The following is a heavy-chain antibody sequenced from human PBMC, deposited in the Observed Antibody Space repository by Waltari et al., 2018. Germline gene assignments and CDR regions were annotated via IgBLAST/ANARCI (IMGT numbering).Heavy chain of an antibody. CDR2: INHLGGSK. J-gene: IGHJ4*02. D-gene: IGHD7-27*01. CDR3: ARDAGWGSLDY. CDR1: GFNFNNSW. V-gene: IGHV3-7*01. Sequence: EVQLVESGGDLVHPGGSLRLSCVASGFNFNNSWMSWVRQPPGKGLEWVANINHLGGSKFYVDSSRGRFAISKDHAKSTLYLQMNSLRVEDTAVYYCARDAGWGSLDYWGRGTLVTVSS.